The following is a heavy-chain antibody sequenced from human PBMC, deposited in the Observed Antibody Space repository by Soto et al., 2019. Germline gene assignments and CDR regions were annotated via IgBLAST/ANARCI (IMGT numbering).Heavy chain of an antibody. D-gene: IGHD3-10*01. CDR1: GGSISSSNW. CDR2: IYHSGIT. V-gene: IGHV4-4*02. Sequence: QVQLQESGPGLVKPSGTLSLTCAVSGGSISSSNWWSWVRQPPGKGLEWIGEIYHSGITNYNPSLKRRVTIPVDKSKNQFSLKLSSVTAADTAVYYCAGDRDPGFGEFDYWGQGTLVTVSS. J-gene: IGHJ4*02. CDR3: AGDRDPGFGEFDY.